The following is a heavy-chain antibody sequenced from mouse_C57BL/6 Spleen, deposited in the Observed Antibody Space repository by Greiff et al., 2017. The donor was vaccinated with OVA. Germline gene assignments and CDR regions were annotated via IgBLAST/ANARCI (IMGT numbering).Heavy chain of an antibody. D-gene: IGHD1-1*01. CDR3: DRSDILLRLSAMDY. Sequence: VQLQQSGAELVKPGASVKLSCTASGFNIKDYYMHWVKQRTEQGLEWIGRIAPEDGATKYAQKFQGKATITADTSSNTAYLQISSLRSEDTDVYYCDRSDILLRLSAMDYWGQGTSVTVSS. V-gene: IGHV14-2*01. CDR1: GFNIKDYY. J-gene: IGHJ4*01. CDR2: IAPEDGAT.